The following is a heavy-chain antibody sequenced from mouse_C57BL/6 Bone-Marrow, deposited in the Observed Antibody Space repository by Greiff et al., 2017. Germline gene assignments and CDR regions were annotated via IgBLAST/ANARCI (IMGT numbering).Heavy chain of an antibody. Sequence: QVQLQQPGAELVKPGASVKLSCKASGYTFTSYWMQWVKQRPGQGLEWIGEIDPSDSYTNYNQKFKSKATLTVDKSSSTAYMQLSSLTSEDSAVYYCARGDLRAWFAYWGQGTLVTVSA. CDR3: ARGDLRAWFAY. CDR1: GYTFTSYW. J-gene: IGHJ3*01. V-gene: IGHV1-50*01. D-gene: IGHD1-1*01. CDR2: IDPSDSYT.